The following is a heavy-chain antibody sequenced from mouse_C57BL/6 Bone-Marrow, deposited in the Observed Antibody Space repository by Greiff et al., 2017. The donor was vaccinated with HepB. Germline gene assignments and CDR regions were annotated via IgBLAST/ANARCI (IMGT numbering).Heavy chain of an antibody. CDR2: IWSGGST. J-gene: IGHJ3*01. V-gene: IGHV2-2*01. CDR1: GFSLTSYG. D-gene: IGHD1-1*01. Sequence: VQLQQSGPGLVQPSQSLSITCTVSGFSLTSYGVHWVRQSPGKGLEWLGVIWSGGSTDYNAAFISRLSISKDNSTSQVFFKMNSLQADDTAIYYCARSLYYYGSRGGFAYWGQGTLVTVAT. CDR3: ARSLYYYGSRGGFAY.